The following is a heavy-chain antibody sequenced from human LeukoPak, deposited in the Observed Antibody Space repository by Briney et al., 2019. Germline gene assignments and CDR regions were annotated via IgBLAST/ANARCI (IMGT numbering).Heavy chain of an antibody. V-gene: IGHV1-3*01. CDR2: INAGNGNT. J-gene: IGHJ5*02. D-gene: IGHD3-3*01. CDR3: ARDRTYYDFWSGPLPVGNWFDH. CDR1: GYTFTSYA. Sequence: ASVKVSCKASGYTFTSYAMHWVRQAPGQRLEWMGWINAGNGNTKYSQKFQGRVTITRATSASTAYMELSSLRTEDTAVYYCARDRTYYDFWSGPLPVGNWFDHWGQGTLVTVSS.